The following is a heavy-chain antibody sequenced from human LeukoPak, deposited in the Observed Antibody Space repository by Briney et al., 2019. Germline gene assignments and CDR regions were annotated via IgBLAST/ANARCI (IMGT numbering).Heavy chain of an antibody. J-gene: IGHJ6*02. D-gene: IGHD1-14*01. Sequence: SETLSLTCTVSGGSISSYYWSWIRQPPGKGLEWIGYIYYSGSTNYNPSLKSRVTISVDTSKNQFSLKLSSVSAADTAVYYCARGARRVYYYYGMDVWGQGTTVTVSS. V-gene: IGHV4-59*01. CDR2: IYYSGST. CDR1: GGSISSYY. CDR3: ARGARRVYYYYGMDV.